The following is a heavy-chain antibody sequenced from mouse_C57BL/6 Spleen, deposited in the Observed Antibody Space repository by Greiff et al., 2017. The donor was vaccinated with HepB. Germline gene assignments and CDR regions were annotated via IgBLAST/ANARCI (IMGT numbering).Heavy chain of an antibody. D-gene: IGHD2-4*01. CDR3: ARRDYDGHFDY. J-gene: IGHJ2*01. CDR2: IHPNSGST. V-gene: IGHV1-64*01. Sequence: QVQLQQPGAELVKPGASVKLSCKASGYTFTSYWMHWVKQRPGQGLEWIGMIHPNSGSTNYNEKFKSKATLTVDKSSSTAYMQLSSLTSEDSAVYYCARRDYDGHFDYWGQGTTLTVSS. CDR1: GYTFTSYW.